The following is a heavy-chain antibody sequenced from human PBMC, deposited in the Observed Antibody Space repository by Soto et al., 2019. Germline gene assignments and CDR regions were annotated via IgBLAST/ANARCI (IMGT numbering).Heavy chain of an antibody. Sequence: SSETLSLTCSIYSGSFSGYYWSWIRQPPGKGLEWIGEISQSGNTNYSPSLKSRVSISIDTSKKQFSLNLASVSAADTAVYYCARAPKVSGSSQTRPDFWGQGTLVTVSS. CDR2: ISQSGNT. V-gene: IGHV4-34*01. J-gene: IGHJ4*02. CDR1: SGSFSGYY. D-gene: IGHD6-6*01. CDR3: ARAPKVSGSSQTRPDF.